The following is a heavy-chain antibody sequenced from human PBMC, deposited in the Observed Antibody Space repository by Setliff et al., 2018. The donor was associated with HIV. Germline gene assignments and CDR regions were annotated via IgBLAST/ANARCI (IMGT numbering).Heavy chain of an antibody. CDR1: GFTFSTYY. D-gene: IGHD1-26*01. Sequence: PGGSLRLSCAASGFTFSTYYMSWVRQAPGKGLEWVANIKKDGSEKNYMDSVKGRFTISRDNAKNSLYLQMNSLRVEDTAVYYCATDCAVVGGTGSLDSWGQGTLVTVSS. CDR3: ATDCAVVGGTGSLDS. V-gene: IGHV3-7*05. J-gene: IGHJ4*02. CDR2: IKKDGSEK.